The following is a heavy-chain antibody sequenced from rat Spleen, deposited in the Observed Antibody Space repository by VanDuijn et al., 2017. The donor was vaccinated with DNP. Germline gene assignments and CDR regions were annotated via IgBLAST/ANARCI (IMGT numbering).Heavy chain of an antibody. D-gene: IGHD1-4*01. J-gene: IGHJ2*01. CDR3: VSRPPPTRGPFDY. Sequence: EVQLVESGGGPVQPGRSLKLSCVVSGFIFSNYWMTWIRQAPGKGLEWVASISNTGDSTYYSDSVRGRFSLSRDNAKSTLYLQVNSLRSEDTAIYYCVSRPPPTRGPFDYWGQGVTVTVSS. CDR1: GFIFSNYW. V-gene: IGHV5-31*01. CDR2: ISNTGDST.